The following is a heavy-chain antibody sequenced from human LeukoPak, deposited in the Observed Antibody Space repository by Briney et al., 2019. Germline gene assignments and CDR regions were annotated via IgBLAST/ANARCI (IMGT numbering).Heavy chain of an antibody. CDR3: ARDSPTSTRYNWFDP. D-gene: IGHD5/OR15-5a*01. J-gene: IGHJ5*02. V-gene: IGHV3-48*03. CDR1: GFIFSSYE. Sequence: GGPPRLSCAASGFIFSSYEMNWVRQASGKGLEWISFIDSSGTTVFYADSVKGRFTISRDNAKNSLYLEMNSLRAEDTAVYYCARDSPTSTRYNWFDPWGQGTLVTVSS. CDR2: IDSSGTTV.